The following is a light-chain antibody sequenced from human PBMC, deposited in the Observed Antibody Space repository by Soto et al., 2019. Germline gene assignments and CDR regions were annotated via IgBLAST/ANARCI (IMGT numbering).Light chain of an antibody. V-gene: IGKV3-15*01. J-gene: IGKJ1*01. CDR1: QGVSSN. CDR2: GAS. CDR3: QGHNLYPRT. Sequence: ERVMTQSPSTLSVSPGERATISCRASQGVSSNLAWYQQKPGQAPRLLISGASTRTTGIPARVSGSGSGTEFTLTISSLQFEDFAVYNCQGHNLYPRTFAQGTRVDI.